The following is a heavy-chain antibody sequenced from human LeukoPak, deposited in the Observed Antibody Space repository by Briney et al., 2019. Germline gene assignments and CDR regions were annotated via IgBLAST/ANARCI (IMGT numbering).Heavy chain of an antibody. D-gene: IGHD3-10*01. Sequence: PSETLSLTCIVSGGSISSSSYYWGWIRQPPGKGLEWIGNIHYSGSTYYNPSLKSRVTILVDTSKNQFSLKMSSVTAADTAVYYCARHAQYYYGLGPGYHMDVWGKGTTVTVSS. CDR3: ARHAQYYYGLGPGYHMDV. V-gene: IGHV4-39*01. J-gene: IGHJ6*03. CDR1: GGSISSSSYY. CDR2: IHYSGST.